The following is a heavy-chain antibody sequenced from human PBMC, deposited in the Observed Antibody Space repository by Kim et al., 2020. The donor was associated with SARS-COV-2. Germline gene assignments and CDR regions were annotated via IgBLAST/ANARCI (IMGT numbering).Heavy chain of an antibody. Sequence: SETLSLTCAVYGGSFSGYYWSWIRQPPGKGLEWIGEINHSGSTNYNPSLKSRVTISVDTSKNQFSLKLSSVTAADTAVYYCATEQYYYGSGSRRGGFDYWGQGTLVTVSS. CDR1: GGSFSGYY. CDR2: INHSGST. CDR3: ATEQYYYGSGSRRGGFDY. V-gene: IGHV4-34*01. D-gene: IGHD3-10*01. J-gene: IGHJ4*02.